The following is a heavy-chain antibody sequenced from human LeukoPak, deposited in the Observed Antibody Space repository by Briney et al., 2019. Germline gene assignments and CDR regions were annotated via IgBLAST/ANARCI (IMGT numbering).Heavy chain of an antibody. CDR2: MNQDGSAK. CDR1: GFVFNNFG. CDR3: ATYTHWVAGDV. Sequence: GGSLRLSCAASGFVFNNFGMTWVRQAPGKGLEWVANMNQDGSAKGYVDSVKGRFTISRDNARNSLYLQMSSLRPEDTAVYYCATYTHWVAGDVWGQGTTVTVSS. V-gene: IGHV3-7*01. D-gene: IGHD3-16*01. J-gene: IGHJ6*02.